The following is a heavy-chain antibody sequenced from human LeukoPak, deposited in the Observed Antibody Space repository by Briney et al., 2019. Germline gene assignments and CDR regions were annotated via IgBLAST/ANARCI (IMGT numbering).Heavy chain of an antibody. J-gene: IGHJ4*02. Sequence: PGGSLRLSCAASGFTFSSYSMNWVRQPPGKGLEWVSSISSSSSYIYYADSVKGRFTISRDNAKNSLYLQMNSLRAEDTAVYYCARESSINYYDSSTLDYWGQGTLVTVSS. D-gene: IGHD3-22*01. CDR3: ARESSINYYDSSTLDY. CDR1: GFTFSSYS. V-gene: IGHV3-21*01. CDR2: ISSSSSYI.